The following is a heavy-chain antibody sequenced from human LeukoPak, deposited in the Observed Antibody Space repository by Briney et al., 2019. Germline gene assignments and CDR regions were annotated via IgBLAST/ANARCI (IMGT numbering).Heavy chain of an antibody. CDR1: GFTFDDYA. V-gene: IGHV3-9*01. J-gene: IGHJ3*02. CDR3: AKDFRDGYSNDAFDI. CDR2: ISWNSGSI. Sequence: PGRSLRLSCAASGFTFDDYAMHWGRRAPGKGREWVSGISWNSGSIGYADSVKGRFTISRDNAKNSLYLQLNSLRAEDTALYYCAKDFRDGYSNDAFDIWGQGTMVTVSS. D-gene: IGHD5-24*01.